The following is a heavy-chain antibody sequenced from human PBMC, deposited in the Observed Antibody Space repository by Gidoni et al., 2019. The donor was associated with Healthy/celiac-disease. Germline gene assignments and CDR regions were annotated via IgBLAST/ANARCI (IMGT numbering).Heavy chain of an antibody. CDR3: ATAYYYDSSGYTIDY. CDR1: GYTFTGYY. J-gene: IGHJ4*02. D-gene: IGHD3-22*01. Sequence: QVQLVQSGAEVQKPGASVKVSCKASGYTFTGYYMHWVRQAPGQGLEWMGRINPNSGGTNYAQKFQGRVTMTRDTSISTAYMELSRLRSDDTAVYYCATAYYYDSSGYTIDYWGQGTLVTVSS. CDR2: INPNSGGT. V-gene: IGHV1-2*06.